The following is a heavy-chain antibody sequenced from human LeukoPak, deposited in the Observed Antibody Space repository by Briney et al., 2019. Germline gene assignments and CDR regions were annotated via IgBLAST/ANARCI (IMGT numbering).Heavy chain of an antibody. J-gene: IGHJ4*02. CDR1: GYTFTGYY. CDR2: INPNSGGT. V-gene: IGHV1-2*02. Sequence: ASVKVSCKASGYTFTGYYMHWVRQAPGQGLEWMGWINPNSGGTNYTQKFQGRVTMTRDTSISTAYMELSRLRSDDTAVYYCATDRAGSSGYYDYWGQGTLVTVSS. D-gene: IGHD3-22*01. CDR3: ATDRAGSSGYYDY.